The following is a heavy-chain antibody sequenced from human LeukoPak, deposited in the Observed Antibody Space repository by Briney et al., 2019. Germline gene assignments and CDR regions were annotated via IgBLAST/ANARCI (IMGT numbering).Heavy chain of an antibody. CDR3: ARVDSAYSYFDF. J-gene: IGHJ4*02. D-gene: IGHD5-12*01. CDR1: GFTFYDYY. Sequence: GGSLRLSCVASGFTFYDYYMIWIRQAPGQGLEWVSFIVRADDNTAEYADSVRGRFSISRDNSRNSVFLQMTSLTPEDTAVYYCARVDSAYSYFDFWGQGTPVTVSS. CDR2: IVRADDNTA. V-gene: IGHV3-11*01.